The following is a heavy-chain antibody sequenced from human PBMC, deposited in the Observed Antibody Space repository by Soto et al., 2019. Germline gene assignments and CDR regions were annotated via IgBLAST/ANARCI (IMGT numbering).Heavy chain of an antibody. CDR1: GGTFGNFT. J-gene: IGHJ6*02. D-gene: IGHD2-8*02. Sequence: QVQLVQSGAEVKKPGSSVKVSCKASGGTFGNFTISWVRQAPGQGLEWMGGIIPLFQTANYALKFQGRVKITADESTTTAYMKLSRLSSEDAAVYYCARWSYWSPLYYSGMDVWGQGTTVIVSS. CDR3: ARWSYWSPLYYSGMDV. V-gene: IGHV1-69*01. CDR2: IIPLFQTA.